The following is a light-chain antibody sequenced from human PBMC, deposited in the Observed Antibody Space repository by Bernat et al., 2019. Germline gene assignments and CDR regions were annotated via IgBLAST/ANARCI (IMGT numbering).Light chain of an antibody. CDR2: DVT. J-gene: IGLJ1*01. CDR1: TCDVGGYNY. CDR3: ISYTSISTYV. V-gene: IGLV2-14*03. Sequence: QTALTQPASVSGSPGQSITISCTGTTCDVGGYNYVSWYQQHPGKAPKLMIIDVTTRPSGVSNRFSGSKSGNTASLTISGLQAEDEADYYCISYTSISTYVFGTGTKVTV.